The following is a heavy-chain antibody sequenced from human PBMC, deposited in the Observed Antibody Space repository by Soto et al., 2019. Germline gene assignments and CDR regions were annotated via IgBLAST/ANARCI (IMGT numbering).Heavy chain of an antibody. V-gene: IGHV1-18*01. D-gene: IGHD3-3*01. CDR2: ISAYNGNT. CDR3: ARVPYDFWSGSIPPLFDY. J-gene: IGHJ4*02. Sequence: QVQLVQSGAEVKKPGASVKVSCKASGYTFTSYGISWVRQAPGQGLEWMGWISAYNGNTNYAQKLQGRVTMTTDTSTSTAYMELRSRRSDDTAVYYCARVPYDFWSGSIPPLFDYWGQGTLVTVSS. CDR1: GYTFTSYG.